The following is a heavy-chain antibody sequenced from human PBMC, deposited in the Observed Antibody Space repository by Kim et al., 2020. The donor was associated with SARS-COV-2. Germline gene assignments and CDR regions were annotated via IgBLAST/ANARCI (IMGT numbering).Heavy chain of an antibody. J-gene: IGHJ4*02. CDR3: ARLLGGATHY. CDR1: GGSISSYY. Sequence: SETLSLTCTVSGGSISSYYWSWIRQPPGKGLEWIGYIYYSGSTNYNPSLKSRVTISVDTSKNQFSLKLSSVTAADTAVYYCARLLGGATHYWGQGTLVTVSS. V-gene: IGHV4-59*08. D-gene: IGHD1-26*01. CDR2: IYYSGST.